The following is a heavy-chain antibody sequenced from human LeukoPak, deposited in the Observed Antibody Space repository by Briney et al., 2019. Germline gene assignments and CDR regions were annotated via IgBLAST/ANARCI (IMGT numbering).Heavy chain of an antibody. J-gene: IGHJ4*02. Sequence: PGRSLRLSCAASGFTFSSYGMHWVRQAPGKGLEWVAVIWYGGSNKYYADSVKGRFTISRDNAKNSLYLQMNSLRAEDTAVYYCARVSKVGALDYWGQGTLVTVSS. CDR3: ARVSKVGALDY. CDR1: GFTFSSYG. D-gene: IGHD1-26*01. CDR2: IWYGGSNK. V-gene: IGHV3-33*08.